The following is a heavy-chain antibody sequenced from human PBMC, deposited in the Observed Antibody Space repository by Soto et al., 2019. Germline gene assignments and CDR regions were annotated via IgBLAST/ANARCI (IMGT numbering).Heavy chain of an antibody. CDR2: TYYRSKWYT. D-gene: IGHD3-10*01. Sequence: SQTLSLTCAISGDSVSSNSAAWNWISQSPSRGLEWLGRTYYRSKWYTEYAVSVKSRISINPDTSKNQFSLQLNSVTPDDTAVYYCARDRGGQGYWGQGTLVTVSS. J-gene: IGHJ4*02. CDR1: GDSVSSNSAA. V-gene: IGHV6-1*01. CDR3: ARDRGGQGY.